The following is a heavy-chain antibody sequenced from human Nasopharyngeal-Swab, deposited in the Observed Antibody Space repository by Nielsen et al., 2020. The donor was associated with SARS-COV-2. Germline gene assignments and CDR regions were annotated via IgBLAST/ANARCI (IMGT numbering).Heavy chain of an antibody. CDR2: INSDGSST. Sequence: GESLKISCAASGFTFSSHWMHWVRQAPGKGLVWVSRINSDGSSTSYADSVKGRFTISRDNAKNTLYLQMNSLRAEDTAVYYCARAGRYQLQTHPFDYWGQGTLVTVSS. V-gene: IGHV3-74*01. J-gene: IGHJ4*02. D-gene: IGHD2-2*01. CDR3: ARAGRYQLQTHPFDY. CDR1: GFTFSSHW.